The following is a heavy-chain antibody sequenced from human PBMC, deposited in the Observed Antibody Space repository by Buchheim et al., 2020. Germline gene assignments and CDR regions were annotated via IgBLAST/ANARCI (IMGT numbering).Heavy chain of an antibody. V-gene: IGHV4-39*01. CDR3: SRRGMTVVDY. CDR1: GGSISSSNRF. D-gene: IGHD2-21*02. J-gene: IGHJ4*02. Sequence: QLQLQESGPGLVKPSETLSLTCTVSGGSISSSNRFWGWIRQSPGKGLEWIGSVHYGGSTYYNPSLPIRVTVSVDPSKTQFLLKLSSVSAADTAIYYCSRRGMTVVDYWGQGTL. CDR2: VHYGGST.